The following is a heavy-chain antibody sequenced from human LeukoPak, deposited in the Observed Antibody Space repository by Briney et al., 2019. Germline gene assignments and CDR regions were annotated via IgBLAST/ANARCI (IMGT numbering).Heavy chain of an antibody. Sequence: SVKVSCKASGGTFSSYAISWVRQAPGQGLEWMGRIIPILGIANHAQKFQGRVTITADKSTSTAYMELSSLRSEDTAVYYCARDTVGNGDFDYWGQGTLVTVSS. CDR1: GGTFSSYA. CDR2: IIPILGIA. CDR3: ARDTVGNGDFDY. D-gene: IGHD4-23*01. J-gene: IGHJ4*02. V-gene: IGHV1-69*04.